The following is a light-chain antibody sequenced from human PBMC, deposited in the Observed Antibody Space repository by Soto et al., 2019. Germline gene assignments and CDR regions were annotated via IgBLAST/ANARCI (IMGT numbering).Light chain of an antibody. CDR2: GAS. Sequence: KVMTQSSATLSVSPGDGATLSCRASQSVRTNLAWYQQKPGQAPRLLIYGASTRATGIPARFSGSGSGTEFTLTISSLQSEDFAVYYFQQYKNWPPYTFGQGTKLEIK. CDR1: QSVRTN. J-gene: IGKJ2*01. V-gene: IGKV3-15*01. CDR3: QQYKNWPPYT.